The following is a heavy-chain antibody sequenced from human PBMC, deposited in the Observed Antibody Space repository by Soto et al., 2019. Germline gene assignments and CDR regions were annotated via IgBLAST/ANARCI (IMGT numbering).Heavy chain of an antibody. CDR1: GFTFSGDW. Sequence: EVQLVESGGGLVQPGGSLRLSCTDSGFTFSGDWMHWVRQAPGKGLVWVSRLGPHENGLNYADSVKGRFTISRDNAKNTLYLQMNRLRVEDTAVYFCTLETCGDRDYWGQGTLVTVSS. CDR2: LGPHENGL. CDR3: TLETCGDRDY. V-gene: IGHV3-74*01. J-gene: IGHJ4*02. D-gene: IGHD4-17*01.